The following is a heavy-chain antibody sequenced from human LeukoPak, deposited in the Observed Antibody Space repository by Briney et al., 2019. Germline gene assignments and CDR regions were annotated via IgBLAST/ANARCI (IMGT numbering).Heavy chain of an antibody. V-gene: IGHV1-18*01. CDR1: GYTFTTFG. Sequence: GASVKVSCKTSGYTFTTFGINWVRQAPGQGLEWMGWISPYNGNTNYAQKPQGRVTMTTDTSTNTAYMELRSLRSDDTAVYYCARDKGRAYSYGYVDYWGQGTLVTVS. CDR2: ISPYNGNT. D-gene: IGHD5-18*01. CDR3: ARDKGRAYSYGYVDY. J-gene: IGHJ4*02.